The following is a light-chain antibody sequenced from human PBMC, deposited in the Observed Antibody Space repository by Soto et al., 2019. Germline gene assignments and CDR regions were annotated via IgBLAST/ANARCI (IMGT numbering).Light chain of an antibody. J-gene: IGKJ1*01. V-gene: IGKV2-28*01. CDR3: MQPLQSWT. Sequence: DIVMTQSPLSLPVTPGEPASISCRSSQSLLHSNGYNYLDWYLQKSGQSPQLLIYLGSNRASGVPDRFSGSGSGTDFTLKISRVEAEDVGVYYCMQPLQSWTFGQGTKVDNK. CDR1: QSLLHSNGYNY. CDR2: LGS.